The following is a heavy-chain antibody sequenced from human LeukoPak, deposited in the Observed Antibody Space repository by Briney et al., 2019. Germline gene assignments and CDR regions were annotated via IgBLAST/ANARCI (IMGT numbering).Heavy chain of an antibody. D-gene: IGHD2-15*01. J-gene: IGHJ6*02. Sequence: ASVKVSCKASGYTFTSYVISWVRQAPGQGLEWMGWISAYNGNTNYAQKLRGRVTMTTDTSTSTAYMELRSLRSDDTAVYYCARDHYCSGGSCYSSGYYYYYGMDVWGQGTTVTVSS. CDR3: ARDHYCSGGSCYSSGYYYYYGMDV. CDR1: GYTFTSYV. CDR2: ISAYNGNT. V-gene: IGHV1-18*01.